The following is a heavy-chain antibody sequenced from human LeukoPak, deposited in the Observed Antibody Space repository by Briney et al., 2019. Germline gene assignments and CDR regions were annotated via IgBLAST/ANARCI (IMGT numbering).Heavy chain of an antibody. Sequence: SVNVSCKASGGTFSSYAISWVRQAPGQGLEWMGGIIPIFGTANYAQKFQGRVTSTADESTSTAYMELSSLRSEDTAVYYCARGGPGMRWFDPWGQGTLVTVSS. CDR3: ARGGPGMRWFDP. V-gene: IGHV1-69*01. D-gene: IGHD3-10*01. CDR2: IIPIFGTA. J-gene: IGHJ5*02. CDR1: GGTFSSYA.